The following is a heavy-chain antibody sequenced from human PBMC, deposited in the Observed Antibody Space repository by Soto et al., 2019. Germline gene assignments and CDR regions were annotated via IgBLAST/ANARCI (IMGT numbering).Heavy chain of an antibody. CDR2: IIPILGIA. D-gene: IGHD5-12*01. CDR3: ARVERRPYSGYDHFDY. Sequence: QVQLVQSGAEVKKPGSSVKVSCKASGGTFSSYTISWVRQAPGQGLEWMGRIIPILGIANYAQKFQGRVTITADKSTSTAYMELSSLRSEDTAVYYRARVERRPYSGYDHFDYWGQGTLVTVSS. CDR1: GGTFSSYT. J-gene: IGHJ4*02. V-gene: IGHV1-69*02.